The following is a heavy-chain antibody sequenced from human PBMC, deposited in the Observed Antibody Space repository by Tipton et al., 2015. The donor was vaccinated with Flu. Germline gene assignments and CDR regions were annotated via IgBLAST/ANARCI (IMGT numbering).Heavy chain of an antibody. Sequence: GLVKPSETLSLTCTVSSGSIRSTNYFCAWIRQPPGKRLELIGSIYPSGTTYYNPSLKSRVTISVDTSKSQFSLKLRSVTAADTAVYYCARLSYYDVDLKNFYFDYWGQGALVTASS. CDR3: ARLSYYDVDLKNFYFDY. CDR1: SGSIRSTNYF. D-gene: IGHD3-10*02. CDR2: IYPSGTT. J-gene: IGHJ4*02. V-gene: IGHV4-39*01.